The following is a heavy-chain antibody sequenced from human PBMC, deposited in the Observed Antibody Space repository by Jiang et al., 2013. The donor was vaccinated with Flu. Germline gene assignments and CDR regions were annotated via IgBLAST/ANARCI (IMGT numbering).Heavy chain of an antibody. J-gene: IGHJ3*01. D-gene: IGHD5-24*01. CDR2: IYPGDSDT. CDR3: ARRGRRDSFFEF. V-gene: IGHV5-51*01. Sequence: GAEVKKPGESLKISCKASGYTFTTYWIGWVRQRPGKGLEYMGLIYPGDSDTTYSPSFEGQVTLSADRSINTAYLQWRGLKASDTAIYYCARRGRRDSFFEFWGQGTTVTVSS. CDR1: GYTFTTYW.